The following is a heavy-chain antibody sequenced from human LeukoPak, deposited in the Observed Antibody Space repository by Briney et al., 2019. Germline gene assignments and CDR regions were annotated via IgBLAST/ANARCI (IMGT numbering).Heavy chain of an antibody. CDR3: ARAPHRMVATSY. D-gene: IGHD5-12*01. Sequence: GSVKVSCKASGYTFTGYYVHWVRQAPGQGLEWMGWINPNSGGTNYAQKFQGRVTMTRDTSISTAYMELSRLRSDDTAVYYCARAPHRMVATSYWGQGTLVTVSS. J-gene: IGHJ4*02. CDR1: GYTFTGYY. V-gene: IGHV1-2*02. CDR2: INPNSGGT.